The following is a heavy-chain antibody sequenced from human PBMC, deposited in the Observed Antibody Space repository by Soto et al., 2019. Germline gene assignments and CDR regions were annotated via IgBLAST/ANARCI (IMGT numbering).Heavy chain of an antibody. Sequence: HEHLVQSGAEVKRPGASLKVSCKASGYSFTGYYIHWVRQAPGQGLEWMGWINPDSGDTNYAQNFQGRVTLTSDTSISPASMDLTSLTSDDTAVYYCARGDYGTGGYPFPYFDYWGQGTLVIVSS. D-gene: IGHD2-8*02. CDR2: INPDSGDT. CDR3: ARGDYGTGGYPFPYFDY. CDR1: GYSFTGYY. J-gene: IGHJ4*02. V-gene: IGHV1-2*02.